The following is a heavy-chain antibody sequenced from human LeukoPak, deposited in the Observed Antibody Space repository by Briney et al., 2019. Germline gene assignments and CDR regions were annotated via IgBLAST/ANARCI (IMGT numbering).Heavy chain of an antibody. CDR1: GGSISSYY. Sequence: PSETLSLTCTVSGGSISSYYWSWIRQPPGKGLEWIGYTYYSGSTNYNPSLKSRVTISVDTSKNQFSLKLSSVTAADTAVYYCARDHMVHFDYWGQGTLVTVSS. J-gene: IGHJ4*02. CDR2: TYYSGST. CDR3: ARDHMVHFDY. D-gene: IGHD2-8*01. V-gene: IGHV4-59*01.